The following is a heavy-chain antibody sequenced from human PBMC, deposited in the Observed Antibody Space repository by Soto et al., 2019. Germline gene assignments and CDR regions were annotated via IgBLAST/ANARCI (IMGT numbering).Heavy chain of an antibody. J-gene: IGHJ6*02. CDR2: IDPRGGKT. D-gene: IGHD3-10*01. Sequence: ASLKVSCKASGYTFTNYYMHWVRQAPGQGLEWMGMIDPRGGKTTYSQKFQGRVTITRDTSASTAYMELSSLRSEDTAVYYCARDLRGWEVTYYYYYGMDVWGQGTTVTVSS. CDR3: ARDLRGWEVTYYYYYGMDV. V-gene: IGHV1-46*01. CDR1: GYTFTNYY.